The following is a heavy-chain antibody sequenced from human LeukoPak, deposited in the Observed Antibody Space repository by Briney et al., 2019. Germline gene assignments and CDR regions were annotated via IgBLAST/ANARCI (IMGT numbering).Heavy chain of an antibody. Sequence: SETLSLTCTVSGGSISSSSYYWGWIRQPPGKGLEWIGSIYYSGSTYYNPSLKSRVTISVDTSKNQFSLKLSPVTAADTAVYYCARARARWAGPDAFDIWGQGTMVTVSS. J-gene: IGHJ3*02. V-gene: IGHV4-39*07. CDR3: ARARARWAGPDAFDI. D-gene: IGHD6-19*01. CDR1: GGSISSSSYY. CDR2: IYYSGST.